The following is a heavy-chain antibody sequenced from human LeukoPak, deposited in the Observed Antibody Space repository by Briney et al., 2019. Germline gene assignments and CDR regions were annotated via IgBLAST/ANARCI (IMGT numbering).Heavy chain of an antibody. Sequence: GGSLRLSCAASGFTFSSYAMSWVRQAPGKGLEWVSAISASGGSTYYADSMKGQFTISRDNSKNTLYLQMNSLRTEDTAVYYCARACGAGSCYLVAFDIWGQGTMVTVSS. CDR2: ISASGGST. CDR1: GFTFSSYA. J-gene: IGHJ3*02. D-gene: IGHD2-15*01. CDR3: ARACGAGSCYLVAFDI. V-gene: IGHV3-23*01.